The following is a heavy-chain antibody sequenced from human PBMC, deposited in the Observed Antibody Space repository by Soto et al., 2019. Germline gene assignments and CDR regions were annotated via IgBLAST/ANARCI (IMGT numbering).Heavy chain of an antibody. CDR2: IYWDVDK. D-gene: IGHD4-17*01. Sequence: QITLKESGPTLVKPTQTLTLTCTFSGFSLRTTGVGVGWISQPPGKALEWLGLIYWDVDKSYNPTLKSRHTTTKDTSKNQVVLTLTNMDPVDTATYYCAHRRHSGDIDHWGQGTLVTVSS. CDR1: GFSLRTTGVG. J-gene: IGHJ4*02. CDR3: AHRRHSGDIDH. V-gene: IGHV2-5*02.